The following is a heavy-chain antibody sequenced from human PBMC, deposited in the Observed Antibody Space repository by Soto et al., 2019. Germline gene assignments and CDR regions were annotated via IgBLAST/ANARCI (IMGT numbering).Heavy chain of an antibody. CDR2: FSPDTGNR. Sequence: QVQLVQSGAEVKKLGASVKVSCKASGYTFTPYAMHWVRQAPGQRLEWMGWFSPDTGNRKYSQKLQDRVTITGDTSASTVYMELSSLRSEDTAVYYCARRGDVDAFDIWGQGTMVTVST. CDR1: GYTFTPYA. D-gene: IGHD7-27*01. J-gene: IGHJ3*02. V-gene: IGHV1-3*01. CDR3: ARRGDVDAFDI.